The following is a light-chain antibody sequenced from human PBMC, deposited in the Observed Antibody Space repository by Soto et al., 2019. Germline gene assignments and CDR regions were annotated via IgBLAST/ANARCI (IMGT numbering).Light chain of an antibody. CDR2: DAS. CDR1: QSVSNL. CDR3: QQYNAYSSWT. J-gene: IGKJ1*01. V-gene: IGKV1-5*01. Sequence: DIQTTQSPSALSASVGDRVTITCRASQSVSNLLAWYQQMPGKAPKLLIYDASTLMSGAPSRFSSSGFGTEFTLSISSLQPDDFATYYCQQYNAYSSWTFGQGTKVEIK.